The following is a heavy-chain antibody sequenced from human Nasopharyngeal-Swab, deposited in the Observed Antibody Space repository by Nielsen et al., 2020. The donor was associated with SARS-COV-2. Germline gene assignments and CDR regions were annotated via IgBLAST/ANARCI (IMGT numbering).Heavy chain of an antibody. V-gene: IGHV3-48*01. CDR3: ARDGGEDSSGLHQGWFDP. Sequence: WIRQPPGKGLEWVSYISSSSSTIYYADSVKGRFTISRDNAKNSLYLQMNSLRAEDTAVYYCARDGGEDSSGLHQGWFDPWGQGTLVTVSS. J-gene: IGHJ5*02. CDR2: ISSSSSTI. D-gene: IGHD3-22*01.